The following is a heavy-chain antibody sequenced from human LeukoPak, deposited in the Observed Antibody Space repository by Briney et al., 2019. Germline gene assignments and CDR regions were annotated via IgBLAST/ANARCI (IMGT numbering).Heavy chain of an antibody. V-gene: IGHV1-46*01. Sequence: ASVKVSCKASGYTFTIYYMHWVRQAPGQGREWMGIINPSGGSTSYAQKFQGRVTMTRDTSTSTVYMELSSLRSEDTAVYYCARDQGYDPRDYWGQGTLVTVSS. CDR1: GYTFTIYY. J-gene: IGHJ4*02. CDR3: ARDQGYDPRDY. CDR2: INPSGGST. D-gene: IGHD2-2*01.